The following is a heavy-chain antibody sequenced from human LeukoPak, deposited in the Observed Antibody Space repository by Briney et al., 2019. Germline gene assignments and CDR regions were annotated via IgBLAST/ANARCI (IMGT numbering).Heavy chain of an antibody. Sequence: SETLSLTCTVSGYSISSGYYWGWIRQPPGKGLEWIGSIYHSGSTYYNPSLKSRVTISVDTSKNQFSLKLSSVTAADTAVYYCARDSMVRGVRWGQGTLVTVSS. J-gene: IGHJ4*02. D-gene: IGHD3-10*01. CDR1: GYSISSGYY. V-gene: IGHV4-38-2*02. CDR3: ARDSMVRGVR. CDR2: IYHSGST.